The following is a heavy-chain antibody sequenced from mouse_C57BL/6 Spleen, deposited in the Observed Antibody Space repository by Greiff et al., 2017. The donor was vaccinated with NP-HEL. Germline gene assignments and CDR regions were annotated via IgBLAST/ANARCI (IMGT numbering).Heavy chain of an antibody. D-gene: IGHD2-4*01. V-gene: IGHV1-64*01. CDR2: IHPNSGST. J-gene: IGHJ2*01. Sequence: VQLQQPGAELVKPGASVKLSCKASGYTFTSYWMHWVKQRPGQGLEWIGMIHPNSGSTNYNEKFKSKATLTVDKSSSTAYMQLSSLTSEDSAVDYGARHYDYDEGFDYWGQGTTLTVSS. CDR3: ARHYDYDEGFDY. CDR1: GYTFTSYW.